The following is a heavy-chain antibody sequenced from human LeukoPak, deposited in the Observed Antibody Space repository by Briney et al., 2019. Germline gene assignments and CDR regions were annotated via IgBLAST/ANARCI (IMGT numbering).Heavy chain of an antibody. CDR2: ISSSSSYI. V-gene: IGHV3-21*01. CDR1: GFTFSSYS. Sequence: GGSPRLSCAASGFTFSSYSMNWVRQAPGKGLEWVSSISSSSSYIYYADSVKGRFTISRDNAKNSLYLQMNSLRAEDTAVYYRARSPQYYYDSSGYYCEHWGQGTLVTVSS. CDR3: ARSPQYYYDSSGYYCEH. J-gene: IGHJ4*02. D-gene: IGHD3-22*01.